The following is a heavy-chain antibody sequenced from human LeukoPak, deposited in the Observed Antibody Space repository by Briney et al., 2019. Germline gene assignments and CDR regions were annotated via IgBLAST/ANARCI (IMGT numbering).Heavy chain of an antibody. CDR3: AKDLSRVTPYYFDY. CDR1: GFTFSDYS. V-gene: IGHV3-21*01. Sequence: GGSLRLSCAASGFTFSDYSMNWVRQTPRKGLEWVSCISGSGSYIYYADSVKGRFTISRDNSKNTLYLQMNSLRAEDTAVYYCAKDLSRVTPYYFDYWGQGTLVTVSS. J-gene: IGHJ4*02. CDR2: ISGSGSYI. D-gene: IGHD4-23*01.